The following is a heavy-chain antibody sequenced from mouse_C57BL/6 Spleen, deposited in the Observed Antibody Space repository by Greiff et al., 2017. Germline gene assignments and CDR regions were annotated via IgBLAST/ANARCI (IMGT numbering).Heavy chain of an antibody. D-gene: IGHD1-1*01. CDR1: GYSITSGYY. CDR2: ISYDGSN. CDR3: ASAVVATPFAY. Sequence: EVKLVESGPGLVKPSQSLSLSCSVTGYSITSGYYWNWIRQFPGNKLEWMGYISYDGSNNYNPSLKNRISITRDTSKNQFFLKLNSVTTEDTATYCCASAVVATPFAYWGQGTLVTVSA. J-gene: IGHJ3*01. V-gene: IGHV3-6*01.